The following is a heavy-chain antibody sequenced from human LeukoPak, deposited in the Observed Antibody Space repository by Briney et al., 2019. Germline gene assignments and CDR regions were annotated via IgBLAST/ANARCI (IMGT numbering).Heavy chain of an antibody. Sequence: GGSLSLSCAVSRLTYYVYDLHWPRHSRERARECVSSISWDSGSIAYAASVEGRFTIPRDNTKNSLYLQMSSLRIEDTALYYCVKSHGASWSGGFDLWGQGTLVTVSS. CDR3: VKSHGASWSGGFDL. J-gene: IGHJ5*02. V-gene: IGHV3-9*01. CDR2: ISWDSGSI. CDR1: RLTYYVYD.